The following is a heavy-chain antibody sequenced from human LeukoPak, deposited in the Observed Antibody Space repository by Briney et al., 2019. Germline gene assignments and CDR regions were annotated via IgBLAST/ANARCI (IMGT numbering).Heavy chain of an antibody. CDR2: ICYDGSNK. D-gene: IGHD4-17*01. CDR3: ARDDYGDYFFPY. CDR1: GFTFSSYG. V-gene: IGHV3-33*01. Sequence: PGGSLRLSCAASGFTFSSYGMHWVRQAPGEGLEWVAVICYDGSNKYYADSVKGRFTISRDNAKNTLYLQMNSLRAEDTAVYYCARDDYGDYFFPYWGQGTLVTVSS. J-gene: IGHJ4*02.